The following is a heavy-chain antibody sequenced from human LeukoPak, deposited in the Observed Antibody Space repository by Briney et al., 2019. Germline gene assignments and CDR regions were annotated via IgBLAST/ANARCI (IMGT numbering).Heavy chain of an antibody. CDR2: INSNGART. J-gene: IGHJ1*01. V-gene: IGHV3-20*04. D-gene: IGHD2-21*02. Sequence: GGSLRLSCAASGFTFDDYGMSWVRQAPGKGLEWVSGINSNGARTGYADSVTGRFTISRDNRKNSLYLQMNSLRAEDTALYYCARDRGGDYLYFQHWGQGTLVTVSS. CDR3: ARDRGGDYLYFQH. CDR1: GFTFDDYG.